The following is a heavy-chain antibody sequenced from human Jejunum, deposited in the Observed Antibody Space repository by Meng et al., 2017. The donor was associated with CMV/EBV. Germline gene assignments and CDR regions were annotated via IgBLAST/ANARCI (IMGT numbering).Heavy chain of an antibody. CDR3: AREGTNSYYFDY. D-gene: IGHD1-14*01. CDR1: GDAIGSGESS. V-gene: IGHV4-30-4*01. CDR2: VYEGGSA. J-gene: IGHJ4*02. Sequence: VCGDAIGSGESSWRWIRQPPGKGLEWIGYVYEGGSASYNPYLESRVTISVDTSKNQFSLKVMSVTAADTAVYYCAREGTNSYYFDYWGQGTLVTVSS.